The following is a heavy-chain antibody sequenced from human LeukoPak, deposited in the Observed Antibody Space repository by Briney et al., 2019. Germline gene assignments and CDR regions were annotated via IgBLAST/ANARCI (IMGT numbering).Heavy chain of an antibody. CDR3: ARVNTMIVVVTNYYYYYMDV. CDR1: GFTFSSYW. J-gene: IGHJ6*03. V-gene: IGHV3-7*01. CDR2: IKQGGSEK. Sequence: GGSLRLSCAASGFTFSSYWMSWVRQAPGKGLEWVANIKQGGSEKYYVDSVKGRFTISRDNAKNSLYLQMNSLRAEDTAVYYCARVNTMIVVVTNYYYYYMDVWGKGTTVTVSS. D-gene: IGHD3-22*01.